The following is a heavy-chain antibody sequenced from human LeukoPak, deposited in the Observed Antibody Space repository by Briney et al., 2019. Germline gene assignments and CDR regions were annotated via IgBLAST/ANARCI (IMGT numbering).Heavy chain of an antibody. Sequence: PGGSLRLSSAASGFTFSSYGMHWVRQAPGKGLEWVAVISYDGSNKYYADSVKGRFTISRDNSKNTLYLQMNSLRAEDTAVCYCAKEVMDYGDYYYYFDYWGQGTLVTVSS. V-gene: IGHV3-30*18. D-gene: IGHD4-17*01. CDR3: AKEVMDYGDYYYYFDY. CDR2: ISYDGSNK. J-gene: IGHJ4*02. CDR1: GFTFSSYG.